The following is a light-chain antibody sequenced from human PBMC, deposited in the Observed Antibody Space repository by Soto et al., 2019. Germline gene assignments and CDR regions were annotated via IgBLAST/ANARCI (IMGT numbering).Light chain of an antibody. Sequence: QSALTQPASVSGSPGQSITISCTGISSDIGGYNFVSWYQHHPGKAPKLMIYEVNNRPSGVSSRFSGSKSGNTASLTISGLQTEDEADYYCSSFTTSSTLVVFGGGTKVTVL. CDR2: EVN. J-gene: IGLJ2*01. CDR3: SSFTTSSTLVV. CDR1: SSDIGGYNF. V-gene: IGLV2-14*01.